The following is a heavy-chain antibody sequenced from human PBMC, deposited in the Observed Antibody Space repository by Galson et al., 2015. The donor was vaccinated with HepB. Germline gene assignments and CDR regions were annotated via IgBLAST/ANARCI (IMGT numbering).Heavy chain of an antibody. CDR3: ASGDSYGSFDY. D-gene: IGHD5-18*01. J-gene: IGHJ4*02. CDR2: INSDGSST. Sequence: SLRLSCAASGFTFSSYWMHWVRQAPGKGLVWVSRINSDGSSTSYADSVKGRFTISRDNAKNTLYLQMNSLRAEDTAVYYCASGDSYGSFDYWGQGTLVTVSS. CDR1: GFTFSSYW. V-gene: IGHV3-74*01.